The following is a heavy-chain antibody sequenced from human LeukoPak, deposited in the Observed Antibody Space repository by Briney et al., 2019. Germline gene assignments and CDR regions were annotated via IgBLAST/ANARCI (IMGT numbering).Heavy chain of an antibody. CDR2: IKQDGSEK. Sequence: GGSLRLSCAASGFTFTASWMTWVRQAPGKGLEWVANIKQDGSEKYHVDSVKGRFTISRDNAKNSVYLQMNSLRVEDTAVYYCARESFYGDYEENWFDPWGQGTLVTVSS. J-gene: IGHJ5*02. V-gene: IGHV3-7*05. D-gene: IGHD4-17*01. CDR3: ARESFYGDYEENWFDP. CDR1: GFTFTASW.